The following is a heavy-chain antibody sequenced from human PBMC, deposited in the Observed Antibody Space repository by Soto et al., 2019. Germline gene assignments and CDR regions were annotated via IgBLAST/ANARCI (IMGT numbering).Heavy chain of an antibody. CDR1: GFTFSSYG. J-gene: IGHJ4*02. Sequence: QVQLVESGGGVVQPGRSLRLSCVASGFTFSSYGMHWVRQAPGKGLEWVAVISYDGSNKYYADSVKGRFTISRDNSKNTLYLQMNSLRAEDTAVYYCAKDGFEYSSSPIDYWGQGTLVTVSS. V-gene: IGHV3-30*18. CDR3: AKDGFEYSSSPIDY. D-gene: IGHD6-6*01. CDR2: ISYDGSNK.